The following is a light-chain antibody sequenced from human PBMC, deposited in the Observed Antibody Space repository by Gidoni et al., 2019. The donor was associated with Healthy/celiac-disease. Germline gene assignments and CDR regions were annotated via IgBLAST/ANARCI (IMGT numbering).Light chain of an antibody. Sequence: EILFTQSPGTLSLSPGERATLSCRASQSVSSSYLAWYQQKPGQAPRLLIYGASSRATGIPDRFSGSGSGTDFTLTISRLEPEDFAVYYCQQYGSSPRTFGGXTKVEIK. J-gene: IGKJ4*01. V-gene: IGKV3-20*01. CDR2: GAS. CDR3: QQYGSSPRT. CDR1: QSVSSSY.